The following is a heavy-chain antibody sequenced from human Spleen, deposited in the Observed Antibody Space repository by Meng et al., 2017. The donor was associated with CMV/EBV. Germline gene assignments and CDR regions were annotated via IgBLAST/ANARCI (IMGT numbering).Heavy chain of an antibody. CDR3: AKVRSGWYFDN. J-gene: IGHJ4*02. D-gene: IGHD6-19*01. CDR1: GFNFSLYS. Sequence: GGSLRLSCAASGFNFSLYSMNWVRQAPGKGLEWISYISGSSSTTYYADSVKGRITVSRDNAKNSVYLQMMSLRVEDTAVYYCAKVRSGWYFDNWGQGTPVTVSS. CDR2: ISGSSSTT. V-gene: IGHV3-48*04.